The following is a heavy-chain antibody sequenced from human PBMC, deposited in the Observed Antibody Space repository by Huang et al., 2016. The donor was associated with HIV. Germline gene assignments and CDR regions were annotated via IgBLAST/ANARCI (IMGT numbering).Heavy chain of an antibody. V-gene: IGHV1-69*13. CDR3: ARARGYYDSSVSYYFDY. J-gene: IGHJ4*02. CDR1: GGTFSSYA. Sequence: QVQLVQSGAEVKKPGSSVKVSCKASGGTFSSYAISWVRQAPGKGLEGMGGIIPIFGTANYAQKFQGRVTSTADESTRTAYMELSSLRSEDTAVYYCARARGYYDSSVSYYFDYWGQGTLVTVSS. CDR2: IIPIFGTA. D-gene: IGHD3-22*01.